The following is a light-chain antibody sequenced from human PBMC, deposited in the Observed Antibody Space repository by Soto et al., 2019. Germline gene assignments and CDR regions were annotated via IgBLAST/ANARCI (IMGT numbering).Light chain of an antibody. Sequence: QSVLTQPPSASGTPGQRVTVSCSGSSSNIGSNSVNWYQQLAGTAPKLLIYSSNQRPSGAPDRLSGSKSGTSASLAISGLQSEDEADYYCAAWDDSLNGVVFGGGTKLTVL. CDR3: AAWDDSLNGVV. J-gene: IGLJ2*01. CDR2: SSN. V-gene: IGLV1-44*01. CDR1: SSNIGSNS.